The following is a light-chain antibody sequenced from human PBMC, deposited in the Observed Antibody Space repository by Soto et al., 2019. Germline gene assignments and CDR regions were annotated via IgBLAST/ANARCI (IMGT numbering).Light chain of an antibody. Sequence: EIVLTQSPATLSLSPGERATLTCRASRSVSNFLARYQHNPGQAPRLLIYDASIRAAGAPARFSGSGSGTDFSLTISSLELEDFAIYYCQQRSIWPPWTFGQRRKVDI. J-gene: IGKJ1*01. CDR3: QQRSIWPPWT. V-gene: IGKV3-11*01. CDR2: DAS. CDR1: RSVSNF.